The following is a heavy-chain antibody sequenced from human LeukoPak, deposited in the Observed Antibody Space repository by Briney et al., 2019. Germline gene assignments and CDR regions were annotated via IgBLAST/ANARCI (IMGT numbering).Heavy chain of an antibody. CDR3: AKRYSSRYFDY. J-gene: IGHJ4*02. CDR2: ISGSGGST. D-gene: IGHD1-1*01. V-gene: IGHV3-23*01. CDR1: GFTFSSYA. Sequence: GGSLRLSCAASGFTFSSYAMSWVRQAPGKGLEWVSAISGSGGSTFYAVSVKGRFTISRDNSKNTLYLQMNGLRADDTAVYYCAKRYSSRYFDYWGQGTLVTVSS.